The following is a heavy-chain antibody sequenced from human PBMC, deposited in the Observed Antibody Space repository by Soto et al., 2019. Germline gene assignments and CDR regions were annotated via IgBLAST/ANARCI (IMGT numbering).Heavy chain of an antibody. CDR2: ISSGRPTI. CDR1: GFTFSSYG. CDR3: ARGGAARPDY. J-gene: IGHJ4*02. D-gene: IGHD6-6*01. V-gene: IGHV3-48*02. Sequence: EVQLVESGGGLVQPGGSLRLSCTVSGFTFSSYGMNWVRQAPGKGLAWVLYISSGRPTIQYADSVKGRFTISRDNAKNSLYLQMNSLRDEDTAVYYCARGGAARPDYWGQGTLVTVSS.